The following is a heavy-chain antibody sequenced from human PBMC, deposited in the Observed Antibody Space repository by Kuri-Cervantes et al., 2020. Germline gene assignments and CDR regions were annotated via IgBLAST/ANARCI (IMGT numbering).Heavy chain of an antibody. Sequence: GGPLRLSCAASGFTFSSYSMNWFRQAPGKGLEWVSSISSSSSYIYYADSVKGRFTISRDNAKNSLYLQMNSLRAEDTAVYYCARAAHWYGGSYSLLGYWGQGTLVTVSS. CDR3: ARAAHWYGGSYSLLGY. V-gene: IGHV3-21*01. CDR2: ISSSSSYI. J-gene: IGHJ4*02. D-gene: IGHD1-26*01. CDR1: GFTFSSYS.